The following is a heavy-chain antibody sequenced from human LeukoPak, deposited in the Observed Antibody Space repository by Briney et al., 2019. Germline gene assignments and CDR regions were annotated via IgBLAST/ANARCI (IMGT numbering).Heavy chain of an antibody. CDR2: IGWNSGAI. Sequence: PGGSLRLSCAASGFTFDDYAMHWVRQAPGKGLEWVSGIGWNSGAIGYADSVKGRFTISRDNAKNSLYLQMNSLRAEDTAVYYCANTPYDILTGWHYFDYWGQGTLVTVSS. D-gene: IGHD3-9*01. CDR1: GFTFDDYA. J-gene: IGHJ4*02. CDR3: ANTPYDILTGWHYFDY. V-gene: IGHV3-9*01.